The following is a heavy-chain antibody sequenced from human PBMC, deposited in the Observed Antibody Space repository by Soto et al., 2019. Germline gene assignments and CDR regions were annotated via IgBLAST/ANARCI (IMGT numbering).Heavy chain of an antibody. D-gene: IGHD4-17*01. J-gene: IGHJ6*02. CDR2: ISSSGSTI. CDR3: ARDSLLYGDYAYYYYGMDV. V-gene: IGHV3-48*03. CDR1: GFTFSSYE. Sequence: PGGSLRLSCAASGFTFSSYEMNWVRQAPGKGLEWVSYISSSGSTIYYADSVKGRFTISRDNAKNSLYLQMNSLRAEDTAVYYCARDSLLYGDYAYYYYGMDVWGQGTTVTVSS.